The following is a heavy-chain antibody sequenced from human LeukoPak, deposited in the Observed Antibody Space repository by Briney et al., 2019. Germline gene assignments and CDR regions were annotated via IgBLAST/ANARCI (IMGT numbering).Heavy chain of an antibody. Sequence: SETLSLTCAVYGGSFSGYYWSWIRQPPGKGLEWIGEINHSGSTNYNPSLKSRVTISVDTSKNQFSLKLSSVTAADTAVYYCAGVPENGDSYYYYYMDVWGKGTTVTVSS. CDR3: AGVPENGDSYYYYYMDV. CDR1: GGSFSGYY. D-gene: IGHD4-17*01. V-gene: IGHV4-34*01. J-gene: IGHJ6*03. CDR2: INHSGST.